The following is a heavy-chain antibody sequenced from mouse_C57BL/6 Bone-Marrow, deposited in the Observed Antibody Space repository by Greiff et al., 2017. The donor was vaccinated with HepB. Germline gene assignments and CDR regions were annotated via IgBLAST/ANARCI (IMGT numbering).Heavy chain of an antibody. CDR2: IDPSDSYT. Sequence: VQLQQPGAELVMPGASVKLSCKASGYTFTSYWMHWVKQRPGQGLEWIGEIDPSDSYTNYNQKFKGKSTLTVDKSSSTAYMQLSSLTSEDSAVYYCARRGEFAMDYWGQGTSVTVSS. J-gene: IGHJ4*01. CDR1: GYTFTSYW. V-gene: IGHV1-69*01. CDR3: ARRGEFAMDY.